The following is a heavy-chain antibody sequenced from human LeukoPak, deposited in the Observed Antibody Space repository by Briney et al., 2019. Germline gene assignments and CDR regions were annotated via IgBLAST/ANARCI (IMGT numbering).Heavy chain of an antibody. CDR2: ISDGGGRRT. Sequence: PGGSLRLSCAASGFTFSTYAMSWVRQTPGRGLEWVSAISDGGGRRTWYADSVKGRFTISRDNSKNTLFLQMNSLGAEDTAVYYCAKSALTSGPENWGQGTLVTVSS. CDR1: GFTFSTYA. V-gene: IGHV3-23*01. D-gene: IGHD5-12*01. CDR3: AKSALTSGPEN. J-gene: IGHJ4*02.